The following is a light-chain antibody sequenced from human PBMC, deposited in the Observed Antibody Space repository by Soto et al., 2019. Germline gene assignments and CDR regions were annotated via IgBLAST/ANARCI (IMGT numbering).Light chain of an antibody. V-gene: IGKV3-15*01. Sequence: IVMPQSPAPLSVSPGERATLSCRASQSVSSNLAWYPKKPGQAPRILIYGASTRATGIPARFSGSGSGTECTLNLSSLQSEEFAVYYGQPYNNWPRTFGQGTKVDIK. CDR3: QPYNNWPRT. CDR2: GAS. CDR1: QSVSSN. J-gene: IGKJ1*01.